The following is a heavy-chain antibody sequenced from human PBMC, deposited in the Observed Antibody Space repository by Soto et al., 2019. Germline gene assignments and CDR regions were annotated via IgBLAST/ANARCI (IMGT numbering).Heavy chain of an antibody. Sequence: WETLSLTFTVTGVSIPNSHTPWAWCRLPTGKGLEFIGSVYHIGGAHYNSSLKSRVTISVDTAHNQVSLRMRSLNAADTAVYYCGRVVEGATRHTAPDSWGQGSLVTVTS. D-gene: IGHD3-3*01. CDR3: GRVVEGATRHTAPDS. V-gene: IGHV4-39*01. CDR2: VYHIGGA. CDR1: GVSIPNSHTP. J-gene: IGHJ5*01.